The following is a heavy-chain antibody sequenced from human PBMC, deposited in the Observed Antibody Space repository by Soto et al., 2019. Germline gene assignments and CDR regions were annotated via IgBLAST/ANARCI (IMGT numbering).Heavy chain of an antibody. Sequence: LSLTCTISGGSLYACGFYWSWIRPRPGKGLGWLGYIYYTGSTQYTPSLKSRLTISTDTSDNQFSLRLTSVTAADTAVYYCATSLVTSRTRVDYWGQGTLVTVS. V-gene: IGHV4-31*03. CDR3: ATSLVTSRTRVDY. CDR1: GGSLYACGFY. CDR2: IYYTGST. J-gene: IGHJ4*02. D-gene: IGHD1-26*01.